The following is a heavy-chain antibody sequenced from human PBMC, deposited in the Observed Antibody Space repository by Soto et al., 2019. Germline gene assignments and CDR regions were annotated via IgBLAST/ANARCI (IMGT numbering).Heavy chain of an antibody. Sequence: SETLSLTCSVSGTSIGNYSWSWIRQPPGKGLEWIGYIYYTGSTNYNPSLKSRATISVDTSKKQFSLKVNSVNAADTAVYHCASTAQVWLPLDSWGQRTLVAISS. CDR1: GTSIGNYS. CDR3: ASTAQVWLPLDS. V-gene: IGHV4-59*01. J-gene: IGHJ5*01. D-gene: IGHD4-17*01. CDR2: IYYTGST.